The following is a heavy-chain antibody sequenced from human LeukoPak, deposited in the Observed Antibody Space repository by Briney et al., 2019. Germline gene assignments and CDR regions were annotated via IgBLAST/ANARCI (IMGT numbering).Heavy chain of an antibody. CDR1: GFSLSSYW. CDR3: ARRQYRSSWYYFDY. Sequence: GGSLRLSCAASGFSLSSYWMHWVRQAPGEGLVWVSRINSDGSTTNYADSVKGRFTISRDNAKNTLYLQMNSLRAEDTAVYYCARRQYRSSWYYFDYWGQGTLVTVSS. V-gene: IGHV3-74*01. D-gene: IGHD6-13*01. J-gene: IGHJ4*02. CDR2: INSDGSTT.